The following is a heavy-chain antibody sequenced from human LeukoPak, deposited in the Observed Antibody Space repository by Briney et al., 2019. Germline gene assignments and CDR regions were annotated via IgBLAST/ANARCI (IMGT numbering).Heavy chain of an antibody. V-gene: IGHV4-30-4*01. J-gene: IGHJ5*02. Sequence: SQTLSLTCTVSGGSISSGDYYWSWIRQPPGKGLEWIAYMYYSGSTYYNPSLKSRVTMSADTSKNQFSLKLSSVTAADTAVYYCARMPRLRGKPAWFDPWGQGTLVTVSS. CDR3: ARMPRLRGKPAWFDP. D-gene: IGHD4-17*01. CDR2: MYYSGST. CDR1: GGSISSGDYY.